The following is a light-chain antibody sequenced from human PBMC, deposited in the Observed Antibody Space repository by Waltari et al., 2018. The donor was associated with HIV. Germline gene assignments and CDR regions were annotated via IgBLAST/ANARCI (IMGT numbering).Light chain of an antibody. J-gene: IGLJ2*01. CDR2: DVT. V-gene: IGLV2-11*01. CDR1: SSDAGDYKY. Sequence: QSALTQPRSVSGSPGQSVTISCTGTSSDAGDYKYVSWYQNHPGKAPKLIIYDVTERPSGVPDRFSGSKSGKTASLTISGLQAEDEADYFCCSHAGTSSFVIFGGGTKLTVL. CDR3: CSHAGTSSFVI.